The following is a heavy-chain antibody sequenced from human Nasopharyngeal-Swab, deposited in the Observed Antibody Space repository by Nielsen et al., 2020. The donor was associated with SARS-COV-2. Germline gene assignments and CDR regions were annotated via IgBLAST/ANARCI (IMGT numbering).Heavy chain of an antibody. Sequence: GGSLRLSCAASGFTFSSYAMHWVRQAPGKGLEWVAVISYDGSNKYYADSVKGRLTISRDNSKNTLYLQMNSLRAEDTAVYYCARDASSSWYIGGEDYWGQGTLVTVSS. J-gene: IGHJ4*02. CDR1: GFTFSSYA. CDR2: ISYDGSNK. V-gene: IGHV3-30-3*01. CDR3: ARDASSSWYIGGEDY. D-gene: IGHD6-13*01.